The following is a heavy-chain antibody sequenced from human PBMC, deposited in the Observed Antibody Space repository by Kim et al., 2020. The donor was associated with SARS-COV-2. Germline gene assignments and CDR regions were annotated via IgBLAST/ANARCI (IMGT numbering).Heavy chain of an antibody. CDR1: GYTFTSYG. V-gene: IGHV1-18*01. CDR2: ISAYNGNT. Sequence: ASVKVSCKASGYTFTSYGISWVRQAPGQGLEWMGWISAYNGNTNYAQKLQGRVTMTTDTSTSTAYMELRSLRSDDTAVYYCARSNPNSGGYFLYYYYYGMDVWGQGTTVTVSS. J-gene: IGHJ6*02. D-gene: IGHD1-26*01. CDR3: ARSNPNSGGYFLYYYYYGMDV.